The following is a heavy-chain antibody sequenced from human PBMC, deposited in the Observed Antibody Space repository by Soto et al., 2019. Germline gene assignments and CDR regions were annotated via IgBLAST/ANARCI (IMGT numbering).Heavy chain of an antibody. V-gene: IGHV4-59*08. J-gene: IGHJ4*02. CDR2: IYYSGST. D-gene: IGHD3-16*01. Sequence: SETLSLTCTVSGGSISSYYWSWIRQPPGKGLEWVGYIYYSGSTNYNPSLKSRVTISVDTSKNQFSLKLSSVTAADTAVYYCARMKYYDHTIDYWGQGTLVTVSS. CDR1: GGSISSYY. CDR3: ARMKYYDHTIDY.